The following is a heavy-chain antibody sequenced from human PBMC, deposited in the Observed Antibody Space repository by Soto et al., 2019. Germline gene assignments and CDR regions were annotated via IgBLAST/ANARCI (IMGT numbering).Heavy chain of an antibody. CDR1: GFTFSDYY. Sequence: GGSLRLSCAASGFTFSDYYMSWIRQAPGKGLEWVSYISSSGSTIYYADSVKGRFTISRDNAKNSLYLQMNSLRAEDTAVYYCARDFTYYYDSSGYSGYWGQGTLVTVAS. D-gene: IGHD3-22*01. CDR3: ARDFTYYYDSSGYSGY. CDR2: ISSSGSTI. V-gene: IGHV3-11*01. J-gene: IGHJ4*02.